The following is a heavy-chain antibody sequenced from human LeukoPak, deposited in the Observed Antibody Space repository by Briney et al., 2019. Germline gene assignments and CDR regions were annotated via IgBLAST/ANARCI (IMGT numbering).Heavy chain of an antibody. V-gene: IGHV3-21*01. CDR2: IGSSSSYI. Sequence: GGSLRLSCAASGFTFSSYSMNWVRQAPGKGLEWVSSIGSSSSYIYYADSVKGRFTISRDNAKNSLYLLMNSLRAEDTAVYYCAREFTTGPYWGQGTLVTVSS. J-gene: IGHJ4*02. CDR1: GFTFSSYS. CDR3: AREFTTGPY. D-gene: IGHD1-1*01.